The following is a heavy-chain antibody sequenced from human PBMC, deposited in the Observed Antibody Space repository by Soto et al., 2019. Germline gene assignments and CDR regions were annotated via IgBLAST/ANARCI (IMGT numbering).Heavy chain of an antibody. CDR3: ASTGIAGP. CDR2: ISYDGSNK. D-gene: IGHD6-13*01. Sequence: VQLVESGGGVVQPGRSLRLSCAASGFTFSSYGMHWVRQAPGKGLEWVAVISYDGSNKYYADSVKGRFTISRDNSKNTLYLQMNSLRAEDTAVYYCASTGIAGPWGQGTLVTVSS. V-gene: IGHV3-30*03. CDR1: GFTFSSYG. J-gene: IGHJ5*02.